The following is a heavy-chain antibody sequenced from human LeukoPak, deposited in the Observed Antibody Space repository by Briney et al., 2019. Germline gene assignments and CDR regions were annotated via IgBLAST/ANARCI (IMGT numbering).Heavy chain of an antibody. V-gene: IGHV1-69*13. D-gene: IGHD3-3*01. J-gene: IGHJ5*02. CDR1: GGTFSSYA. CDR3: ARHLNYDFWSGYYNWFDP. CDR2: IIPIFGTA. Sequence: GASVKVSCKASGGTFSSYAISWVRQAPGQGLEWMGGIIPIFGTANYAQKFQGRVTITADESTSTAYMELSSLRSEDTAVYYCARHLNYDFWSGYYNWFDPWGQGTLVTVSS.